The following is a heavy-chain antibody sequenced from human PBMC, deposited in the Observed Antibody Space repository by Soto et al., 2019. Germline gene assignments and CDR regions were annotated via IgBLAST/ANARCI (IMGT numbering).Heavy chain of an antibody. Sequence: PGGSLRLSCVTSGFTFKSYSMHWLRQAPGKGLEWVAVTSGDGNTKIYADSAKGRFTISRDNSQNMLYLHMNSLRTEDTAVYYCAREVVTTQWYFDNWGQGILVTVSS. J-gene: IGHJ4*02. CDR2: TSGDGNTK. CDR1: GFTFKSYS. D-gene: IGHD1-1*01. CDR3: AREVVTTQWYFDN. V-gene: IGHV3-30-3*01.